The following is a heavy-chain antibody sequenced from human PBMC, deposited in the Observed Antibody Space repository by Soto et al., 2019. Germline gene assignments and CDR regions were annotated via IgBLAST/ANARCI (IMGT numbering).Heavy chain of an antibody. CDR2: IIPILGIA. CDR1: GGTFSSYT. Sequence: QVQLVQSGAEVKKPGSSVKVSCKASGGTFSSYTISWVRQAPGQGLEWMGRIIPILGIANYAQKFQGRVTITAHKSTGSAYMELSSLRCEDTAVYYCAGGYSGYALPRVGAQETTVTVSS. CDR3: AGGYSGYALPRV. V-gene: IGHV1-69*02. D-gene: IGHD5-12*01. J-gene: IGHJ6*02.